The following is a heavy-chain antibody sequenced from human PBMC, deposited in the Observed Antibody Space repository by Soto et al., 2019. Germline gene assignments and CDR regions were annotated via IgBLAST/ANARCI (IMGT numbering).Heavy chain of an antibody. V-gene: IGHV3-30*18. CDR3: AKDFGYGDYGPSHYYGMDV. Sequence: HPGGSLRLSCAASGFTFSSYGMHWVRQAPGKGLEWVAVISYDGSNKYYADSVKGRFTISRDNSKNTLYLQMNSLRAEDTAVYYCAKDFGYGDYGPSHYYGMDVWGQGTTVTVSS. J-gene: IGHJ6*02. D-gene: IGHD4-17*01. CDR1: GFTFSSYG. CDR2: ISYDGSNK.